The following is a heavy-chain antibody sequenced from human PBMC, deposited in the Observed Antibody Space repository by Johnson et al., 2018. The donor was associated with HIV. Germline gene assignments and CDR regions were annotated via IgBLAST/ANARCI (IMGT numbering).Heavy chain of an antibody. CDR1: GFTFSSYG. D-gene: IGHD6-13*01. Sequence: VQLVESGGGVVQPGRSLRLSCAASGFTFSSYGMHWVRQAPGKGLEWVAVISYDGSNKYYADSVKGRFTISRDNSKNTLYLQMNSLRVEDTAVYYCARDGESQQLPLGDAFDIWGQGTMVTVSS. V-gene: IGHV3-30*03. CDR3: ARDGESQQLPLGDAFDI. J-gene: IGHJ3*02. CDR2: ISYDGSNK.